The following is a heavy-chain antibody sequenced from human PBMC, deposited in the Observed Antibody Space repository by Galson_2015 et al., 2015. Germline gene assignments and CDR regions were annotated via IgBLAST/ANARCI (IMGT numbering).Heavy chain of an antibody. V-gene: IGHV3-30*18. Sequence: SLRLSCAASGLIFSNYGMHWVRQAPGKGLEWVAVVSYDGSRKYYAGSVKGRFIISRDNSKNTVSLHMNSLRAEDTATYYCAKVRRTGDLFDAFDYWGQGTLVTVSS. D-gene: IGHD3-10*01. CDR3: AKVRRTGDLFDAFDY. CDR2: VSYDGSRK. CDR1: GLIFSNYG. J-gene: IGHJ4*02.